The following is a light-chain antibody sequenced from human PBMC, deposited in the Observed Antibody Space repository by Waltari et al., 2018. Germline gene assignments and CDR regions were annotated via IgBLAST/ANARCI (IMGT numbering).Light chain of an antibody. CDR1: SSDGGGYNY. CDR3: NSYASSNTRV. CDR2: EVS. Sequence: QSALTQAASVSGSPGQPITIPCTGNSSDGGGYNYVAWYQQHPGKAPKLIIYEVSNRPSGVSNRFSGSKSGNTASLTISGLQAEDEADYYCNSYASSNTRVFGGGTKLTVL. J-gene: IGLJ3*02. V-gene: IGLV2-14*01.